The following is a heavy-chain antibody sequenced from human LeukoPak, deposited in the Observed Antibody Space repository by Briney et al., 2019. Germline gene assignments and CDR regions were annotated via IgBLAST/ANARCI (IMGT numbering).Heavy chain of an antibody. CDR1: GGSISSGDYY. Sequence: SQTLSLTCTVSGGSISSGDYYWSWIRQPPGKGLEWIGYIYYSGSTYYNPSLKSRVTISVDTSKNQFSLKLSSVTAAGTAVYYCAREEVVPAAMGAYFDYWGQGTLVTVSS. D-gene: IGHD2-2*01. CDR3: AREEVVPAAMGAYFDY. J-gene: IGHJ4*02. CDR2: IYYSGST. V-gene: IGHV4-30-4*08.